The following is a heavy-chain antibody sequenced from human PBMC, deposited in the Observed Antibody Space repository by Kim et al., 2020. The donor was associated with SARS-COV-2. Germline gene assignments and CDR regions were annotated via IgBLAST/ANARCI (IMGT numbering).Heavy chain of an antibody. V-gene: IGHV3-48*03. CDR1: GFTFSNYE. CDR3: ARETLWANSLYDY. D-gene: IGHD3-10*01. Sequence: GGSLRLSCAASGFTFSNYEMNWVRQAPGKGLEGVSYISSSGSTIYYADSVKGRFTISRDNAKNSLYLQMNSLRAEDTAVYYCARETLWANSLYDYWGQGTLVPVSS. CDR2: ISSSGSTI. J-gene: IGHJ4*02.